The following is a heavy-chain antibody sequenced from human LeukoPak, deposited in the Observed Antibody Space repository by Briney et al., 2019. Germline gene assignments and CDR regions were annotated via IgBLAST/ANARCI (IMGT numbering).Heavy chain of an antibody. D-gene: IGHD3-22*01. Sequence: GGSLRLSCAVSGFTFSNYAMSWGRQAPGKGLEWVSGINVSGGSTFYADSVRGRFTISRDNSKNTLYLQMNSLRAEDTAVYYCARDQVDPLLSTYYYDSSGYEDYWGQGTLVTVSS. CDR2: INVSGGST. CDR3: ARDQVDPLLSTYYYDSSGYEDY. CDR1: GFTFSNYA. J-gene: IGHJ4*02. V-gene: IGHV3-23*01.